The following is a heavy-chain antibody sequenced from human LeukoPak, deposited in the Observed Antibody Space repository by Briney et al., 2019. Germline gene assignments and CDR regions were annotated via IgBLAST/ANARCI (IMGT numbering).Heavy chain of an antibody. D-gene: IGHD3-22*01. Sequence: TSETLSLTCTVSGGSISSGDYYWSWIRQPPGKGLEWIGYIYYRGSTNYNPSLKSRVTISVDTSKNQFSLKLSSVTAADTAVYYCARLSGYSSGHYYSDYWGQGTLVTASS. CDR2: IYYRGST. J-gene: IGHJ4*02. CDR3: ARLSGYSSGHYYSDY. V-gene: IGHV4-61*08. CDR1: GGSISSGDYY.